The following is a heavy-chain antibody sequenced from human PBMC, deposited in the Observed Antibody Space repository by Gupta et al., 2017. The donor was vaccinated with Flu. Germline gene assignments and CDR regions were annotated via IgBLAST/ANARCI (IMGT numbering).Heavy chain of an antibody. CDR2: IYYSGST. J-gene: IGHJ6*02. D-gene: IGHD1-7*01. CDR1: GGSISSSSYY. CDR3: VAGTTSNYYGMDV. Sequence: QLQLQESGPGLVKPSETLSLTCTVSGGSISSSSYYWGWIRQPPGKGLEWIGSIYYSGSTYYNPSLKSRVTISVDTSKNQFSLKLSSVTAADTAVYYCVAGTTSNYYGMDVWGQGTTVTVSS. V-gene: IGHV4-39*01.